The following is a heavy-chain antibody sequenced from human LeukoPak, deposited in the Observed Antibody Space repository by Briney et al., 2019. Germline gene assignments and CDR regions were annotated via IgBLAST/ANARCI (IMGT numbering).Heavy chain of an antibody. CDR2: IIAYNGNT. V-gene: IGHV1-8*02. J-gene: IGHJ6*03. D-gene: IGHD3-16*02. Sequence: ASVKVSCKASGYTFTSYGISWVRQAPGQGLEWMGWIIAYNGNTGYAQKFQGRVTMTRNTSISTAYMELSSLRSEDTAVYYCARALHYDYVWGSYRYTTGTDYYYYMDVWGKGTTVTISS. CDR1: GYTFTSYG. CDR3: ARALHYDYVWGSYRYTTGTDYYYYMDV.